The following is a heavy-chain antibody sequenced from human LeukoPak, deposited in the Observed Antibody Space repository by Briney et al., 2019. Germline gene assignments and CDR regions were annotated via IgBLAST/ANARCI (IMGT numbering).Heavy chain of an antibody. CDR2: ISSSGSTI. D-gene: IGHD5-18*01. Sequence: GGSLRLSCAASGFTFSSYEMNWVRQAPRKGLEWVSYISSSGSTIYYADSVKGRFTISRDNAKNSLYLQMNSLRAEDTAVYYCAREERRITAMVPYAFDIWGQGTMVTVSS. V-gene: IGHV3-48*03. CDR3: AREERRITAMVPYAFDI. CDR1: GFTFSSYE. J-gene: IGHJ3*02.